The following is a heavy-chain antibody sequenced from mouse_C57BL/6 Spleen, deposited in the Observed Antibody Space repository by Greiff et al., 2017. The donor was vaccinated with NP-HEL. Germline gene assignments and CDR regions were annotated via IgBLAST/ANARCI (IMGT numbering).Heavy chain of an antibody. D-gene: IGHD1-1*02. J-gene: IGHJ2*01. V-gene: IGHV1-42*01. CDR2: ITPSTGGT. CDR3: ALLWPGDY. CDR1: GYSFTGYY. Sequence: VQLQQSGPELVKPGASVKISCTASGYSFTGYYMNWVQQSPGKSLEWIGAITPSTGGTTYNQKFKAKATLTVDTSSSTAYMQLKSLTSEDAAVYDCALLWPGDYWGQGTTLTVSS.